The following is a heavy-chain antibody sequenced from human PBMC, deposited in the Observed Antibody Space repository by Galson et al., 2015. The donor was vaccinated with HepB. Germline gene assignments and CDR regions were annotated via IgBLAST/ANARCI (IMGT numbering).Heavy chain of an antibody. Sequence: SVKVSCKASGGTFSSYAISWVRQAPGQGLEWMGGIIPIFGTANYAQKFQGRVTITADKSTSTAYMELSSLRSEDTAVYYCARGAVAGPGFDYWGQGTLVTVSS. D-gene: IGHD6-19*01. CDR3: ARGAVAGPGFDY. J-gene: IGHJ4*02. CDR1: GGTFSSYA. V-gene: IGHV1-69*06. CDR2: IIPIFGTA.